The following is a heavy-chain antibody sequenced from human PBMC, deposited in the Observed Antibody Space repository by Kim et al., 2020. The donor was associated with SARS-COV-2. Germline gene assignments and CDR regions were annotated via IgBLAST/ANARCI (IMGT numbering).Heavy chain of an antibody. CDR1: GGSISSYY. J-gene: IGHJ4*02. D-gene: IGHD3-3*01. Sequence: SETLSLTCTVSGGSISSYYWSWIRQPAGKGLEWIGRIYTSGSTNYNPSLKGRVTMSVDTSKNQFSLKLSSVTAADTAVYYCARDQDYYDFWSGYSLYYFDYWGQGTLVTVSS. V-gene: IGHV4-4*07. CDR3: ARDQDYYDFWSGYSLYYFDY. CDR2: IYTSGST.